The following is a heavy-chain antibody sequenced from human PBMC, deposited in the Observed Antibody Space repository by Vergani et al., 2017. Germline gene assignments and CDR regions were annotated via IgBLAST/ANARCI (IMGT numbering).Heavy chain of an antibody. Sequence: QVQLQESGPGLVKPSQTLSLTCTVSGGSISSGGYYWSWIRQHPGKGLELIGYIYYSGSTYYNPSLKSRVTISVDTSKNQFSLKLSSVTAADTAVYYCARDRGGSGYDWSGHYYYGMDVWGQGTTVTVSS. CDR2: IYYSGST. J-gene: IGHJ6*02. CDR3: ARDRGGSGYDWSGHYYYGMDV. V-gene: IGHV4-31*03. CDR1: GGSISSGGYY. D-gene: IGHD5-12*01.